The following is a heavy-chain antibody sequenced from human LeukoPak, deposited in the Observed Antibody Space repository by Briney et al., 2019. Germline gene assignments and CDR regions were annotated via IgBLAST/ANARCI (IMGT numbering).Heavy chain of an antibody. V-gene: IGHV3-7*03. CDR2: IKEDGSEQ. J-gene: IGHJ4*02. CDR1: GFSFSSYW. Sequence: PGGSLRLSCAASGFSFSSYWMHWVRQVPGKGLQWVANIKEDGSEQHCVDSVKGRFTISRDNTKNSLFLQMNSLRVEDTAVYYCARDLVQAGTTTPNWGQGTLVTVSS. CDR3: ARDLVQAGTTTPN. D-gene: IGHD1-1*01.